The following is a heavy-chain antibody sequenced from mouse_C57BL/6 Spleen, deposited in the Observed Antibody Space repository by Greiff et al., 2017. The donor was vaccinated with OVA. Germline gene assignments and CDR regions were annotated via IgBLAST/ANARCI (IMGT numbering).Heavy chain of an antibody. CDR1: GYTFTSYW. CDR3: ARKYYGSNGDY. D-gene: IGHD1-1*01. Sequence: VQLQQPGAELVKPGASVKLSCKASGYTFTSYWMQWVKQRPGQGLEWIGEIDPSDSYTNYNQKFKGKATLTVDTSSSTAYMQLSSLTSEDSAVYYCARKYYGSNGDYWGQGTTLTVSS. V-gene: IGHV1-50*01. CDR2: IDPSDSYT. J-gene: IGHJ2*01.